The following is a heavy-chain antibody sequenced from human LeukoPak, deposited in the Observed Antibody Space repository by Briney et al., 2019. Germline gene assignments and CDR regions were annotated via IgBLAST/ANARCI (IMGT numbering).Heavy chain of an antibody. CDR1: GGSISTYY. J-gene: IGHJ4*02. V-gene: IGHV4-59*12. Sequence: SETLSLTCTVSGGSISTYYWSWIRQPTGKGLEWIGYIYYTGSTSYNPSLKSRVTISVDTSKNQFSLKLSSVTAADTAVYYCAREFFSSPYFDYWGQGTLVTVSS. D-gene: IGHD6-13*01. CDR2: IYYTGST. CDR3: AREFFSSPYFDY.